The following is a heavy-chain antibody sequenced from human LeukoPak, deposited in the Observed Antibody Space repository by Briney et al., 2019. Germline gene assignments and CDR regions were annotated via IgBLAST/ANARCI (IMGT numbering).Heavy chain of an antibody. CDR1: GFTFRSYT. CDR3: AREGNVPSPYYLDD. CDR2: ITSSGTYI. J-gene: IGHJ6*03. Sequence: GGSLRLSCVVSGFTFRSYTMSWVRQAPGKGLEWVSSITSSGTYIYFAHSLKGRFTISRDNAKNSLYLQLSSLRAEDTAVYYCAREGNVPSPYYLDDWGKGTTVTVSS. D-gene: IGHD3-10*02. V-gene: IGHV3-21*01.